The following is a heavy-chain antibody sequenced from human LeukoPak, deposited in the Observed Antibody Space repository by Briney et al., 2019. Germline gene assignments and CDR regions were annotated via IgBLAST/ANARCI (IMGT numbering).Heavy chain of an antibody. J-gene: IGHJ4*02. CDR2: INPNSGGT. D-gene: IGHD3-10*01. CDR1: GYTFTGYY. CDR3: ARGLYYYGSGSYAGGY. V-gene: IGHV1-2*02. Sequence: ASVKVSCKASGYTFTGYYMHWVRQAPGQGLEWMGWINPNSGGTNYAQKFQGRVTMTRDTSISTAYMELSRLRSADTAVYYCARGLYYYGSGSYAGGYWGQGTLVTVSS.